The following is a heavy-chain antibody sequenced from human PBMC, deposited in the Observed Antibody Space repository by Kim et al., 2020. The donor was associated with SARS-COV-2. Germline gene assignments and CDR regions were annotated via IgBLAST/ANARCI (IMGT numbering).Heavy chain of an antibody. D-gene: IGHD3-10*02. V-gene: IGHV3-11*06. CDR3: AREDGNGYDYVGSLDY. J-gene: IGHJ4*02. Sequence: DSVKGRFTISRDLAKKSLYLQMDSLRPEDTGIYFCAREDGNGYDYVGSLDYWGQGIQVTVSS.